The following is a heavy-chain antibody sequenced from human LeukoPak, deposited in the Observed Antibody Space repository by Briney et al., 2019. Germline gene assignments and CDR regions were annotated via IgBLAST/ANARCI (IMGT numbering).Heavy chain of an antibody. CDR3: TRNGGGLDY. CDR2: ISGSGGAV. CDR1: GFSFSSFE. D-gene: IGHD3-10*01. J-gene: IGHJ4*02. Sequence: GGSLRLSCAASGFSFSSFEMNWVRQAPEKGLEWVSSISGSGGAVYYADSVKGRFTVSRDNAKNSLYLQMITLTAEDTAIYYCTRNGGGLDYWGQGTPVTVSS. V-gene: IGHV3-48*03.